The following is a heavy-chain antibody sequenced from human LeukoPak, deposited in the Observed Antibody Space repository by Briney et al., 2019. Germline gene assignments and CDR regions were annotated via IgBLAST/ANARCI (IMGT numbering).Heavy chain of an antibody. CDR3: AKEGYCSSTSCYVFQRSWNWFDP. V-gene: IGHV3-30*02. CDR1: GFTFSSYG. D-gene: IGHD2-2*01. J-gene: IGHJ5*02. CDR2: IRYDGSNK. Sequence: GGSLRLSCAASGFTFSSYGMHWVRQAPGKGLEWVAFIRYDGSNKYYADSVKGRFTISRDNSKNTLYLQMNSLRAEDTAVYYCAKEGYCSSTSCYVFQRSWNWFDPWGQGTLVTVSS.